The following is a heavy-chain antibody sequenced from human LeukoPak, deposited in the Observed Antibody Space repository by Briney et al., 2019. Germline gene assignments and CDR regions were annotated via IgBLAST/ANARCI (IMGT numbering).Heavy chain of an antibody. CDR3: AKLDYYDSSGYFDY. Sequence: GGSLRLFCAASGFTFSSYAMSWVRQAPGKGLEWVSAISGSGGSTYYADSVKGRFTISRDNSKNTLYLQMNSLRAEDTAVYYCAKLDYYDSSGYFDYWGQGTLVTVSS. V-gene: IGHV3-23*01. CDR2: ISGSGGST. J-gene: IGHJ4*02. CDR1: GFTFSSYA. D-gene: IGHD3-22*01.